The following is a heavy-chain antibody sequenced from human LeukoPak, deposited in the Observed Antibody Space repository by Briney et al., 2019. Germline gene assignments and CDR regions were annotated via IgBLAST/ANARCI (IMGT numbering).Heavy chain of an antibody. CDR3: AKLRFSSTSCYTD. J-gene: IGHJ4*02. V-gene: IGHV3-23*01. CDR1: GFTFSSYA. Sequence: PGGSLRLSCAASGFTFSSYAMSWVRQAPGKGLEWVSAISGSGGSTYYADSVKGRSTIFRDNSKNTLYLQMNSLRAEDTAVYYCAKLRFSSTSCYTDWGQGTLVTVSS. CDR2: ISGSGGST. D-gene: IGHD2-2*02.